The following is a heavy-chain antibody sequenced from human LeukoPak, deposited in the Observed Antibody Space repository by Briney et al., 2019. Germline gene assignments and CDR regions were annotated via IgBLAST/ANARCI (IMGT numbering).Heavy chain of an antibody. V-gene: IGHV4-31*03. CDR3: ARGSTLIRGFDY. J-gene: IGHJ4*02. D-gene: IGHD3-10*01. Sequence: TSQTLSLTCTVSGGSISSGDYYWNRIRQHPEKSLEWIGYIFYSGSAYYNPSLKSRVTISVDTSKNQFSLKLSSVTAADTAVYYCARGSTLIRGFDYWGQGTLVTVSS. CDR2: IFYSGSA. CDR1: GGSISSGDYY.